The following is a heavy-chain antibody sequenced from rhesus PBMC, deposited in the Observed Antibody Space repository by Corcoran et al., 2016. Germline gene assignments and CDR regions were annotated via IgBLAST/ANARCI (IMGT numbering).Heavy chain of an antibody. J-gene: IGHJ2*01. CDR3: ARLRGGYCSGIYCYSWYFDL. Sequence: QLQLQESGPGLVKPSETLSVTCAVSGGSISSSYWSWIRQAPGKGLEWNGYIYGSGSSTNYNPSLKSRGTLTKDTCKNQFSLKLISVTAADTAVYYCARLRGGYCSGIYCYSWYFDLWGPGTPIPISS. CDR1: GGSISSSY. V-gene: IGHV4-169*01. CDR2: IYGSGSST. D-gene: IGHD2-27*01.